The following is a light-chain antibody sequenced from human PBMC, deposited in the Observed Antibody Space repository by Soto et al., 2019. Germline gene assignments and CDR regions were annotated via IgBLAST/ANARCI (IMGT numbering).Light chain of an antibody. J-gene: IGKJ1*01. CDR2: GAS. CDR1: QSIRHY. CDR3: QHHNSYSQT. Sequence: QMTQSPPTLSASVGDRVTITCRASQSIRHYLAWYQQMPGKAPKLLIYGASTLQSGVPSRFSGSGPGTEFTLTISSLQPDDFGTYFCQHHNSYSQTFGQGTKVDIK. V-gene: IGKV1-5*01.